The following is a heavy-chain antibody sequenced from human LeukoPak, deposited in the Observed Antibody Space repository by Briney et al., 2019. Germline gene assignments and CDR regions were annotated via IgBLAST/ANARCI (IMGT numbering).Heavy chain of an antibody. CDR2: VFDSGGT. D-gene: IGHD6-13*01. J-gene: IGHJ4*02. CDR1: GGSISDYW. Sequence: PAETLCLTCTVSGGSISDYWWSWIRQPPGKGLEWIGYVFDSGGTNYNPSLKSRVTISVDTSKKQLSLKLSSVTAADKAVYYCARGYSSSWNYFDYWGQGTLVTVSS. CDR3: ARGYSSSWNYFDY. V-gene: IGHV4-59*01.